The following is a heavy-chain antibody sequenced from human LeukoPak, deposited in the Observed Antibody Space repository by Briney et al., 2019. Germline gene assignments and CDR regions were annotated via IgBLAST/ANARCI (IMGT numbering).Heavy chain of an antibody. Sequence: PSETLSLTCAVYGGSFSGYYWSWIRQPPGKGLEWIGEINHSGSTNYNPPSLKSRVTISVDTSKNQFSLKLSSVTAEDTAVYYCARDGGAGTTPNFDYWGQGTLVTVSS. CDR2: INHSGST. CDR1: GGSFSGYY. J-gene: IGHJ4*02. D-gene: IGHD1-7*01. CDR3: ARDGGAGTTPNFDY. V-gene: IGHV4-34*01.